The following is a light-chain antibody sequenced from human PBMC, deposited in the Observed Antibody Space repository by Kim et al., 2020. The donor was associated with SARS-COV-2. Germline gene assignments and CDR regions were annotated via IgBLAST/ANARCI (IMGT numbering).Light chain of an antibody. Sequence: DIQMTQSPSSLSASVGDSVTITCRASQDISSYLAWFQQRPGKAPKSLIGAASSLQSGVPSRFSGRGSGTVFTLTISSLQPEDFATYHCQQYYSYPYTFGQGTKLEI. J-gene: IGKJ2*01. V-gene: IGKV1-16*01. CDR1: QDISSY. CDR2: AAS. CDR3: QQYYSYPYT.